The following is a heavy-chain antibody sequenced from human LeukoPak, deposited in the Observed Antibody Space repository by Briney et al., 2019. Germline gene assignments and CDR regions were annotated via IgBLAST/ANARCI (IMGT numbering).Heavy chain of an antibody. D-gene: IGHD5-24*01. Sequence: PGGSLRLSCAASGFTFSSYGMHWVRQAPGKGLEWVAFIRYDGSNKYYADSVKGRFTISRDNSKNTLYLQMNSLRAEDTAVYYCAKVERSWLQFDYWGQGTLVTVSS. CDR3: AKVERSWLQFDY. CDR1: GFTFSSYG. V-gene: IGHV3-30*02. CDR2: IRYDGSNK. J-gene: IGHJ4*02.